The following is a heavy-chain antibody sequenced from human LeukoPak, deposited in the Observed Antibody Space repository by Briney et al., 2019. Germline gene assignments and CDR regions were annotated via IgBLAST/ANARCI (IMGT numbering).Heavy chain of an antibody. J-gene: IGHJ4*02. CDR2: IYDSGST. Sequence: SETLSLTCAVYGGSFSGYYWSWIRQPPGKGLEWIGHIYDSGSTNYNPSLRIRVTISVDTSKNQFSLKLSSVTAADTAVYYCAREFSWSGFFDYWGQGTLVTVSS. V-gene: IGHV4-59*01. CDR3: AREFSWSGFFDY. D-gene: IGHD3-3*01. CDR1: GGSFSGYY.